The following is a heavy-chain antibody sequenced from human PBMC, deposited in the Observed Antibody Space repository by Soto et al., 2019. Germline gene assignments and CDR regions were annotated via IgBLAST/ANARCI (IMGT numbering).Heavy chain of an antibody. J-gene: IGHJ6*02. Sequence: PSETLSLTCTVSGGSISSGGYYWSWIRQHPGKGLEWIGYIYYSGSTYYNPSLKSRVTISVDTSKNQFSLKLSSVTAADTAVYYCAGFPGIAAAGPFYDDGGMDVWGQGTTVTVSS. V-gene: IGHV4-31*03. CDR2: IYYSGST. CDR3: AGFPGIAAAGPFYDDGGMDV. D-gene: IGHD6-13*01. CDR1: GGSISSGGYY.